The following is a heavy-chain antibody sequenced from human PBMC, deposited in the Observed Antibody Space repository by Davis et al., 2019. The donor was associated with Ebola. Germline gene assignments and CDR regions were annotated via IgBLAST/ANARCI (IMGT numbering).Heavy chain of an antibody. Sequence: ASVTVSCKASGYTFRNSAISWVRQAPGQGLEWMGWISAYNGNTNYAQILQGRVTMITDTSTGTAYMRLRSLRADDTAVYFCARTSIVGTTTTASDIWGQGTKVTVSS. V-gene: IGHV1-18*01. D-gene: IGHD1-26*01. CDR3: ARTSIVGTTTTASDI. J-gene: IGHJ3*02. CDR1: GYTFRNSA. CDR2: ISAYNGNT.